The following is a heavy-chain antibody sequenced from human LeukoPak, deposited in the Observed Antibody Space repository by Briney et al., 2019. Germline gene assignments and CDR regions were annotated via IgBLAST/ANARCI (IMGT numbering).Heavy chain of an antibody. J-gene: IGHJ4*02. Sequence: PSETLSLTCTLSGGSISSYYWSWIRQPPGKGLEWIGYIYHSGSTKYNPSLKSRVTISVDTSKSQFSLKLSSVTAADTAVYYCARDGYSGNDGLWGQGTLVTVSS. V-gene: IGHV4-59*01. D-gene: IGHD5-12*01. CDR1: GGSISSYY. CDR3: ARDGYSGNDGL. CDR2: IYHSGST.